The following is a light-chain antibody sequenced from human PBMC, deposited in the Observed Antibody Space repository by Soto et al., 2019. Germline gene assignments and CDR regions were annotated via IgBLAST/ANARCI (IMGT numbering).Light chain of an antibody. V-gene: IGLV2-14*01. CDR2: EVS. CDR1: SSDVGAYNH. J-gene: IGLJ1*01. Sequence: SVLTQPASVSGSPGQSITISCTGTSSDVGAYNHVSWYQQHPGKAPKLMIYEVSNRPSGVSNRFSGSKSGNTASLTISGLQAEDEADYYCSSYTSSSIPYVFGTGTKLTVL. CDR3: SSYTSSSIPYV.